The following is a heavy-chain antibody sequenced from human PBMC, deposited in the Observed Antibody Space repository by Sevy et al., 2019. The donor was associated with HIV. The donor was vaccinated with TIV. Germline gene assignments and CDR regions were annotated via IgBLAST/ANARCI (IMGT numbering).Heavy chain of an antibody. CDR2: INPNSGGT. D-gene: IGHD4-4*01. CDR3: ARDEENSNPGG. CDR1: GYTFTGYY. Sequence: ASVKVSCKASGYTFTGYYMHWVRQAPGQGLEWMGRINPNSGGTNYEQKFQGRVTMTRETSISTAYMELSRLRSDDTAVYYCARDEENSNPGGWGQGTLVTVSS. V-gene: IGHV1-2*06. J-gene: IGHJ4*02.